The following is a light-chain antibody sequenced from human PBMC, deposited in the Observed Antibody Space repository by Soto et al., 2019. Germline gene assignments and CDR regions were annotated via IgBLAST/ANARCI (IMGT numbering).Light chain of an antibody. Sequence: QSVLTQPASVSRSPGHSITISCTGTSSDVGGYNYVSWYQQHPGKAPKLMIYAVSNRPSGVSNRFPGSKSGNTATLTISGLQAEDEADYYCCSYTVSGTYVFGTGTKVTVL. J-gene: IGLJ1*01. CDR1: SSDVGGYNY. CDR2: AVS. CDR3: CSYTVSGTYV. V-gene: IGLV2-14*01.